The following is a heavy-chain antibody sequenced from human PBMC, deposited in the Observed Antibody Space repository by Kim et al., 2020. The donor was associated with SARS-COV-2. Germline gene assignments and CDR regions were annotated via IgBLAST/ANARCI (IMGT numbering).Heavy chain of an antibody. CDR1: GFTFSSYS. CDR3: ARNNGGYCSGGSCYSSPLDY. Sequence: GGSLRLSCAASGFTFSSYSMNWVRQAPGKGLEWVSSISSSSSYIYYADSVKGRFTISRDNAKNSLYLQMNSLRAEDTAVYYCARNNGGYCSGGSCYSSPLDYWGQGTLVTVSS. J-gene: IGHJ4*02. V-gene: IGHV3-21*01. D-gene: IGHD2-15*01. CDR2: ISSSSSYI.